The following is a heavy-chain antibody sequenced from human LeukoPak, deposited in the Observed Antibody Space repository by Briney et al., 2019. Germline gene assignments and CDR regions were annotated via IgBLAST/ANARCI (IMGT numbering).Heavy chain of an antibody. CDR3: ARVKWFGELNFDY. Sequence: GGSLRLSCAASGFTFSSYGMHWVRQAPGKGLEWGAVIWYDGSNKYYADSVKSRCTISRDNYKNPLYLQMNSLRAEDTAVYYCARVKWFGELNFDYWGQGTLVTVSS. CDR1: GFTFSSYG. V-gene: IGHV3-33*01. D-gene: IGHD3-10*01. J-gene: IGHJ4*02. CDR2: IWYDGSNK.